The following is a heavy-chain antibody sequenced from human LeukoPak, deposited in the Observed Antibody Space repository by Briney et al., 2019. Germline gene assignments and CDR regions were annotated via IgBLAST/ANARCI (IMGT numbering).Heavy chain of an antibody. CDR3: AISILTGYYNGDY. D-gene: IGHD3-9*01. Sequence: SVKVSCKASGGTFSSYAISWVRQAPGQGLKWMGGIIPIFGTANYAQKFQGRVTITTDESTSTAYMELSSLRSEDTAVYYCAISILTGYYNGDYWGQGTLVTVSS. V-gene: IGHV1-69*05. CDR2: IIPIFGTA. CDR1: GGTFSSYA. J-gene: IGHJ4*02.